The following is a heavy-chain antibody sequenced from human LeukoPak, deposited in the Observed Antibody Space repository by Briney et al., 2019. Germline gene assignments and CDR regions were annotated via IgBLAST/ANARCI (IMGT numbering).Heavy chain of an antibody. Sequence: ASETLSLTCTVSGGSIDNYYWSWIRQPPGKGLEYIGYVYYSGTTNYSPSLKSRLTISVDTSKNQFSLELRSVTAADTAVYYCARDLKRYDFWSGPNLDGFHIWGQGTVVTVSS. CDR2: VYYSGTT. CDR1: GGSIDNYY. D-gene: IGHD3-3*01. J-gene: IGHJ3*02. V-gene: IGHV4-59*01. CDR3: ARDLKRYDFWSGPNLDGFHI.